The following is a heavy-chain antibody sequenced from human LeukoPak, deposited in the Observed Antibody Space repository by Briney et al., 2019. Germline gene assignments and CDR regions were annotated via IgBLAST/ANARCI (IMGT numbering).Heavy chain of an antibody. D-gene: IGHD6-13*01. V-gene: IGHV1-24*01. CDR2: FDPEDGET. J-gene: IGHJ3*02. CDR1: GYTLTELS. Sequence: GASVKVSCKVSGYTLTELSMHWVRQAPGKGLEWMGGFDPEDGETIYAQKFQGRVTMTEDTSTDTAYMELCSLRSEDTAVYYCASSTPISSSWYGPRAFDIWGQGTMVTVSS. CDR3: ASSTPISSSWYGPRAFDI.